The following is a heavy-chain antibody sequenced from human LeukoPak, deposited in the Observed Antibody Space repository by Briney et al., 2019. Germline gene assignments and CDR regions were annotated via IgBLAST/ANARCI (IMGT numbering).Heavy chain of an antibody. J-gene: IGHJ4*02. Sequence: GGSLRLSCAASGFTVSSNYMSWVRQAPGKGLEWVSVIYSGGSTYYADSVKGRFTISRDNSKNTLYLQMNSLRAEDTAVYYCAKDRHYSSGSSFDYWGQGTLVTVSS. CDR2: IYSGGST. CDR1: GFTVSSNY. CDR3: AKDRHYSSGSSFDY. D-gene: IGHD3-10*01. V-gene: IGHV3-53*01.